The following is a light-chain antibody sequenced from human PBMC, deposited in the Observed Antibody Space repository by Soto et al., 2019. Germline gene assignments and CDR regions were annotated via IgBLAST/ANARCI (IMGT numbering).Light chain of an antibody. Sequence: QSVLTQPPSASGTPGQRVTISCSGSSSNIGSNTVNWYQQFPGMAPKLLIYSSNQRPSGVPDRFSGSKSGTAASLAISGLQSEDEADYYCAAWDDSLNVLFGGGTKVTVL. CDR2: SSN. V-gene: IGLV1-44*01. CDR1: SSNIGSNT. CDR3: AAWDDSLNVL. J-gene: IGLJ2*01.